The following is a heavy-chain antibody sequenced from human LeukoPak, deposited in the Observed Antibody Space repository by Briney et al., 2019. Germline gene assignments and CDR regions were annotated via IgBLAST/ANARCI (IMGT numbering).Heavy chain of an antibody. CDR1: GYTLTELS. CDR2: FDPEDGET. Sequence: ASVKVSCKVSGYTLTELSMHWVRQAPGKGLEWMGGFDPEDGETIYAQKFQGRVTMTEDTSTDTAYMELSSLGSEDTAVYYCATRDRYQLLIGLDYYFDYWGQGTLVTVSS. CDR3: ATRDRYQLLIGLDYYFDY. D-gene: IGHD2-2*01. J-gene: IGHJ4*02. V-gene: IGHV1-24*01.